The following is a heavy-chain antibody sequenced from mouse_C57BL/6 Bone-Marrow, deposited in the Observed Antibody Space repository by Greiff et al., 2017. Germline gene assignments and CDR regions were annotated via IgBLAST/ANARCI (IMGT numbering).Heavy chain of an antibody. CDR3: AKGDVYRFAY. CDR2: IDPSDSYT. CDR1: GYTFTSYW. J-gene: IGHJ3*01. V-gene: IGHV1-69*01. Sequence: VQLQQPGAELVMPGASVKLSCKASGYTFTSYWMHWVKQRPGQGLEWIGEIDPSDSYTNYNQKFKGKSTLTVDKSSSTAYMPLSSLTSEDSAVYYCAKGDVYRFAYWGQETLGTVSA.